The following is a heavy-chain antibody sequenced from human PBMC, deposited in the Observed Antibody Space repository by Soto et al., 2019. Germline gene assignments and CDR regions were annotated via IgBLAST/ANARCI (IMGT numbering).Heavy chain of an antibody. Sequence: PGESLKISCKDYGYSFTNNWIAWVRQMPGKGLEWMGSIYPGDSDTRYSPSFEGQVTISADEAIDTAYLQWSSLKAPDTAMYYCARVSLDCTNGVCHFDYWGQGTLVTVSS. CDR2: IYPGDSDT. D-gene: IGHD2-8*01. CDR1: GYSFTNNW. J-gene: IGHJ4*02. V-gene: IGHV5-51*01. CDR3: ARVSLDCTNGVCHFDY.